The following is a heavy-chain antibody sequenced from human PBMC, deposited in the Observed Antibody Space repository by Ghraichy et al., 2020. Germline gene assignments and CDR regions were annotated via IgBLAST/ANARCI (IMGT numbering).Heavy chain of an antibody. V-gene: IGHV3-30*18. CDR2: ISYDGSNK. D-gene: IGHD5-18*01. CDR3: AKDGPVALGYSYGYYFDY. Sequence: GESLNISCAASGFTFSSYGMHWVRQAPGKGLEWVAVISYDGSNKYYADSVKGRFTISRDNSKNTLYLQMNSLRAEDTAVYYCAKDGPVALGYSYGYYFDYWGQGTLVTVSS. J-gene: IGHJ4*02. CDR1: GFTFSSYG.